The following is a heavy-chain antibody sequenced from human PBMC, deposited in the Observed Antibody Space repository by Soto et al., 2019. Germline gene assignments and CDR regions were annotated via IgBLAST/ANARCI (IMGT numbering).Heavy chain of an antibody. CDR3: AKDDDDILTGYHFDY. CDR2: ISYDGSNK. Sequence: QVQLVESGGGVVQPGRSLRLSCAASGFTFSSYGMHWVRQAPGKGLEWVAVISYDGSNKYYADPVKGRFTISRDNSKNTLYLQMNSLRAEDTAVYYCAKDDDDILTGYHFDYWGQGTLVTVSS. CDR1: GFTFSSYG. D-gene: IGHD3-9*01. J-gene: IGHJ4*02. V-gene: IGHV3-30*18.